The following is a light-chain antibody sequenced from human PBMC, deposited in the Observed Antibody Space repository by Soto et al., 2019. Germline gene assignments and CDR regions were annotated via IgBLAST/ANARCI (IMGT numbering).Light chain of an antibody. J-gene: IGLJ1*01. Sequence: QSALTQPPSVSGSPGQSVTISCTGTSSDVGRYDRVSWYQQSPGTAPKLIIYEVTNRPSGVPDRFSGSKSGNTASLTISGLQAEDEADFYCSSYTSSSRYIFGTGTKVTVL. V-gene: IGLV2-18*02. CDR3: SSYTSSSRYI. CDR1: SSDVGRYDR. CDR2: EVT.